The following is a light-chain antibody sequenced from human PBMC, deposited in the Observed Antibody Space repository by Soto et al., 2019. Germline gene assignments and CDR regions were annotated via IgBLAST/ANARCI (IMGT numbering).Light chain of an antibody. Sequence: DIQMTQSPSSLSASVGDRVTIICRASQNINSYLAWFQQKPGKAPKSLIYDATSLQSGVTSRFSDSGSGTDFSLTISSLQPEDAATYYCQQYERYNPSFGGGTKLEI. J-gene: IGKJ4*01. V-gene: IGKV1-16*01. CDR2: DAT. CDR3: QQYERYNPS. CDR1: QNINSY.